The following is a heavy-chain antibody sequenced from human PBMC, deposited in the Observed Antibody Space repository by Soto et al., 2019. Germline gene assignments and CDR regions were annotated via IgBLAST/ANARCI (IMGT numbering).Heavy chain of an antibody. Sequence: GESLKISCEGSGYILTNQWINWVRQVPGKGLEWMGNIDPSDSHTNYSPSFQGHVTISIDKSIRTAYLQWTRLKASDTAIYYCASGRWNLHFHYWGQGSLVTAPQ. D-gene: IGHD2-15*01. V-gene: IGHV5-10-1*01. CDR1: GYILTNQW. J-gene: IGHJ4*02. CDR2: IDPSDSHT. CDR3: ASGRWNLHFHY.